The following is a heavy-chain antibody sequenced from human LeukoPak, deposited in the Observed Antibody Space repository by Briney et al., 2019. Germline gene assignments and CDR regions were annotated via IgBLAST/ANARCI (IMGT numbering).Heavy chain of an antibody. D-gene: IGHD3-10*01. Sequence: GGSLRLSCAASGFTFSSYSMNWVCQAPGKGLEWVSSISSSSSYIYYADSVKGRFTISRDNAKNSLYLQMNSLRAEDTAVYYCARQIDYYGSGSLPDYWGQGTLVTVSS. CDR2: ISSSSSYI. CDR1: GFTFSSYS. J-gene: IGHJ4*02. V-gene: IGHV3-21*01. CDR3: ARQIDYYGSGSLPDY.